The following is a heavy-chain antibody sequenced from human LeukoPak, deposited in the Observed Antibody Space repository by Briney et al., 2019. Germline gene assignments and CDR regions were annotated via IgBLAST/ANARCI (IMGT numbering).Heavy chain of an antibody. CDR2: MYHSGST. Sequence: PSETLSLTCTVSNYSISTDYYWGWIRPPPGKGLEWIGTMYHSGSTYYNPSLKSRVTISVDTSKNQFSLKLSSVTAADTAVYYCARVSGTMIVRGRSAFDIWGQGTMVTVSS. CDR3: ARVSGTMIVRGRSAFDI. D-gene: IGHD3-22*01. CDR1: NYSISTDYY. J-gene: IGHJ3*02. V-gene: IGHV4-38-2*02.